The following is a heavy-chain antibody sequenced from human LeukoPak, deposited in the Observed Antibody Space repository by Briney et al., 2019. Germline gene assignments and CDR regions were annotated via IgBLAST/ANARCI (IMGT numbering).Heavy chain of an antibody. CDR1: GFTVNDNY. V-gene: IGHV3-53*01. D-gene: IGHD6-19*01. Sequence: PGGSLRLSCAASGFTVNDNYMNWVRQAPGQGLEWVSIIYSGGNTYYADSVKGRFTISRDNSKNTLYLQMNSLRAEDTAVYYCAKDSIGSIAVGGDFQHWGQGTLVTVSS. J-gene: IGHJ1*01. CDR3: AKDSIGSIAVGGDFQH. CDR2: IYSGGNT.